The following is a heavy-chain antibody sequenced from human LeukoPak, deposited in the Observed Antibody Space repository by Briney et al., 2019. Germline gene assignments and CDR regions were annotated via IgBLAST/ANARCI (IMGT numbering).Heavy chain of an antibody. CDR1: GGSISSSSYY. CDR3: ARVRCSGGSCPYYYYYYYMDV. Sequence: SETLSLTCTVSGGSISSSSYYWAWLRQPPGKGLEWIGSIHYSGSTYYNPSPQTRVTISIDTSKNQFSLKLRFVTAADTAVYYCARVRCSGGSCPYYYYYYYMDVWGKGTTVTVSS. D-gene: IGHD2-15*01. J-gene: IGHJ6*03. CDR2: IHYSGST. V-gene: IGHV4-39*07.